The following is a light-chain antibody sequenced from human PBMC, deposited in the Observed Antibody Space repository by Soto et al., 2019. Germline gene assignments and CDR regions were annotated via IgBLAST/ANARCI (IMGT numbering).Light chain of an antibody. Sequence: EIVMTQSPATLSVSPGERATLSCRASQSVSSYLVWYQQKSGQAPRLLIYGASTRSTGIPARFSGSGSGSYFTLTISSLQSEYFALYFCKQHKDWPMPSGQGSKVEIK. V-gene: IGKV3-15*01. CDR3: KQHKDWPMP. CDR2: GAS. CDR1: QSVSSY. J-gene: IGKJ1*01.